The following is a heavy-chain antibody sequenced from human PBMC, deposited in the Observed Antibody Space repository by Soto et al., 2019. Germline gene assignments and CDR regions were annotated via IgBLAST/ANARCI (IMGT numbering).Heavy chain of an antibody. CDR2: IIPIFGTA. J-gene: IGHJ4*02. CDR1: GGTFSSYA. D-gene: IGHD3-16*01. CDR3: AGRVGKMAYIGGDC. V-gene: IGHV1-69*06. Sequence: QVQLVQSGAEVKKPESSVKVSCKASGGTFSSYAISWVRQAPGQGLEWMGGIIPIFGTANYAQKFPGRVTITADKSTSTADMELSSFRSEDTAVYYCAGRVGKMAYIGGDCWGQGTLVTVSS.